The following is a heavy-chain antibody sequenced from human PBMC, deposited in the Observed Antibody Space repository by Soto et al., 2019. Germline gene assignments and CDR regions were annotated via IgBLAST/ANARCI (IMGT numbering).Heavy chain of an antibody. Sequence: QVTLKESGPVLVKPTETLTLTCTVSGFSLSNARMGVSWIRQPPGKALEWLAHIFSNDEKSYSTSLKSRLTISKDTSKSQVVLTMTNMDPVDTATYYCARIKEQLERLDYWGQGTLVTVSS. CDR1: GFSLSNARMG. J-gene: IGHJ4*02. V-gene: IGHV2-26*01. CDR3: ARIKEQLERLDY. D-gene: IGHD6-6*01. CDR2: IFSNDEK.